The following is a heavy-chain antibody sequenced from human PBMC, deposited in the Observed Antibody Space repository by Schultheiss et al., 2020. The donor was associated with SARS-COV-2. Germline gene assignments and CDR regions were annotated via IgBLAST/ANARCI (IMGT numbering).Heavy chain of an antibody. CDR2: ISGSGGST. D-gene: IGHD3-3*01. Sequence: GGSLRLSCAASGFTFDDYAMHWVRQAPGKGLEWVSAISGSGGSTYYADSVKGRFTISRDNSKNTLYLQMNSLRAEDTAVYYCAKDSTVLRFLEWLAFDYWGQGTLVTVSS. J-gene: IGHJ4*02. CDR3: AKDSTVLRFLEWLAFDY. CDR1: GFTFDDYA. V-gene: IGHV3-23*01.